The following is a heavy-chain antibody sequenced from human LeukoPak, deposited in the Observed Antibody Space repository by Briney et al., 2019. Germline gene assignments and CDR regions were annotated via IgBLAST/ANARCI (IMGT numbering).Heavy chain of an antibody. CDR3: TRLISSPVTGTSDY. J-gene: IGHJ4*02. Sequence: GGSLKLSCAASGFTFSNSAMHWVRQASGKGLEWVGRIRSKANSYATAYAASVNGRFTISRDDSKNTAYLQMNSLKNEDTAVYYCTRLISSPVTGTSDYWGQGTLVTVSS. D-gene: IGHD6-19*01. CDR2: IRSKANSYAT. V-gene: IGHV3-73*01. CDR1: GFTFSNSA.